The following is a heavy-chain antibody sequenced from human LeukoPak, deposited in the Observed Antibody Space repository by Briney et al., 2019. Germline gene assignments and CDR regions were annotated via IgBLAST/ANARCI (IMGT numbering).Heavy chain of an antibody. D-gene: IGHD7-27*01. CDR2: INPNSGGT. J-gene: IGHJ4*02. CDR3: ARGSRTGNFDY. Sequence: GSSVKVSCKASGGTFSSYAISWVRQAPGQGLEWMGWINPNSGGTNYAQKFQGRVTMTRDTSISTAYMELSRLRSDDTAVYYCARGSRTGNFDYWGQGTLVTVSS. V-gene: IGHV1-2*02. CDR1: GGTFSSYA.